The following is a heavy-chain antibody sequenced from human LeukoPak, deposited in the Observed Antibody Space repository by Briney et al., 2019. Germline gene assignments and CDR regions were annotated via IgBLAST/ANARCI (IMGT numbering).Heavy chain of an antibody. Sequence: GGSLRLSCAASGFTFSTYNMNWVRQAPGKGLEWVSSISGSSSYIYYADSVKGRFTISRDNAKNSLYLQMNSLRAEDTAVYYCARGLGSVQQWLYNWFDPWGQGTLVTVSS. V-gene: IGHV3-21*01. D-gene: IGHD6-19*01. CDR3: ARGLGSVQQWLYNWFDP. J-gene: IGHJ5*02. CDR1: GFTFSTYN. CDR2: ISGSSSYI.